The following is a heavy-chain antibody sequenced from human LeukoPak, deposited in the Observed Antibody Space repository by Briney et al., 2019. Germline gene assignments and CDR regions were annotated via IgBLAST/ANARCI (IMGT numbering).Heavy chain of an antibody. D-gene: IGHD6-19*01. J-gene: IGHJ4*02. V-gene: IGHV4-39*07. CDR1: GDSISSSSYY. Sequence: PSETLSLTCTVSGDSISSSSYYWGWIRQPPGKGLEWIGEINHSGSTNYNPSLKSRVTISVDTSKNQFSLKLSSVTAADTAVYYCARVGIAVVDYWGQGTLVTVSS. CDR2: INHSGST. CDR3: ARVGIAVVDY.